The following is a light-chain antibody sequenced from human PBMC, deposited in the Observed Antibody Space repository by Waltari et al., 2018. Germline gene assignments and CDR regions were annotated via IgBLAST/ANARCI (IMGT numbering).Light chain of an antibody. V-gene: IGLV2-8*01. CDR3: SSYAGSNNSQV. CDR1: SSDVGGYNY. Sequence: QSALTQPPSASGSPGQSVTISCTGTSSDVGGYNYVSWYQQHPGKAPKLMIYEVSKRPSGFPDRFSGSKSVNTASLTVSGLQAEDEADYYCSSYAGSNNSQVFGGGTKLTVL. J-gene: IGLJ3*02. CDR2: EVS.